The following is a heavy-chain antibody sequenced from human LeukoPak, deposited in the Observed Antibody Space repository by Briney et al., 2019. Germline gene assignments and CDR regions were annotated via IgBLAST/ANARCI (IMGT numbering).Heavy chain of an antibody. V-gene: IGHV1-2*02. Sequence: ASVKVSCKASGYTFTGYYMHWVRQAPGQGLEWMGWINPNSGGTNYAQKFQGRVTMTRDTSISTAYMELSRLRSDDTAVYYCARDRVGGHITMVRGATDYWGQGTLVTVSS. CDR1: GYTFTGYY. D-gene: IGHD3-10*01. CDR2: INPNSGGT. J-gene: IGHJ4*02. CDR3: ARDRVGGHITMVRGATDY.